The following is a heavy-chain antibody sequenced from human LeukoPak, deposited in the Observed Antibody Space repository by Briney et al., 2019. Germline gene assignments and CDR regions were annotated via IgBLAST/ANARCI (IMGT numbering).Heavy chain of an antibody. Sequence: ASVKVSCKVSGYTLTELSMHWMRQAPGKGLEWMGGFDPEDGETIYAQKFQGRVTMTEDTSTDTAYMKLSSLRSEDTAVYYCATVNYDFWSGYRPGPFDYWGQGTLVTVSS. D-gene: IGHD3-3*01. CDR3: ATVNYDFWSGYRPGPFDY. CDR2: FDPEDGET. J-gene: IGHJ4*02. CDR1: GYTLTELS. V-gene: IGHV1-24*01.